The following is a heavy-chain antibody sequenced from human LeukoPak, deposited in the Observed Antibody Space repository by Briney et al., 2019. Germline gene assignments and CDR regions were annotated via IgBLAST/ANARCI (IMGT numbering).Heavy chain of an antibody. CDR2: ISYDGSFK. J-gene: IGHJ4*02. D-gene: IGHD7-27*01. Sequence: PGGSLRLSCAASGFTFSSYAMHWVRQAPGKGLEWVAVISYDGSFKNYADSVKGRFTISRDNSKNTLYLQMSSLRAEDTALYYCATIGDRRTGELYRIDYWGQGTLVTVSS. CDR3: ATIGDRRTGELYRIDY. V-gene: IGHV3-30-3*01. CDR1: GFTFSSYA.